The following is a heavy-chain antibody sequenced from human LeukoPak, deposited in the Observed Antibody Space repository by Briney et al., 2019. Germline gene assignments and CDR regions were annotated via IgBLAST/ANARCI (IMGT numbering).Heavy chain of an antibody. J-gene: IGHJ4*02. CDR3: AKDGGYCSSTSCFYFDY. V-gene: IGHV3-23*01. CDR1: GFTFSSYA. Sequence: PGGSLRLSCAASGFTFSSYAMSWVRQAPGKGLEWVAAISGSGGSTYYADSVKGRFTISRDNSKTTLYLQMNSLRAEDTAVYYCAKDGGYCSSTSCFYFDYWGQGTLVTVSS. D-gene: IGHD2-2*01. CDR2: ISGSGGST.